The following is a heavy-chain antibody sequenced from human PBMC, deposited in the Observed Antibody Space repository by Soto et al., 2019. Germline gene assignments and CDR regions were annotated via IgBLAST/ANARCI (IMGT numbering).Heavy chain of an antibody. CDR2: IYYSGST. J-gene: IGHJ6*02. Sequence: SATLSITCTGSGGSISSGDYYWSWIRQPAGKGLEWIGYIYYSGSTYYNPSLKSRVTISVDTSKNQFSLKLSSVTAADTAVYYCARDSVDTAMASGGMDVWGQGTTVTVSS. CDR1: GGSISSGDYY. CDR3: ARDSVDTAMASGGMDV. D-gene: IGHD5-18*01. V-gene: IGHV4-30-4*01.